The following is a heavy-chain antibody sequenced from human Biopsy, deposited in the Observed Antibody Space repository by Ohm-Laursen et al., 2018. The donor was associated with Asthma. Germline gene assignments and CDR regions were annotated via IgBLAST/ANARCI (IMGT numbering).Heavy chain of an antibody. V-gene: IGHV1-69*04. CDR1: GGSFSNFA. CDR3: ARSYDSDSYPVLVLDY. Sequence: SVKVSCKASGGSFSNFAFSWVRQAPGHGLEWMGTTLTKFDITSYAEKFQGRVTITADKSTSTTYMELSRLRSEDTAVYYCARSYDSDSYPVLVLDYWGQGTLVTVSS. D-gene: IGHD3-16*01. J-gene: IGHJ4*02. CDR2: TLTKFDIT.